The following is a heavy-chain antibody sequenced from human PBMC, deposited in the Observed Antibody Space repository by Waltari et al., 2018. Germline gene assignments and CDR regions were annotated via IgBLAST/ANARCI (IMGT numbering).Heavy chain of an antibody. CDR2: INPKSGNT. D-gene: IGHD3-3*01. Sequence: QMQLVQSGAEVKKPGASVKVSCKASGYPFSDYDINGVRQATGNGLEWMGWINPKSGNTVSAQNFQDRVTITRDPSTSTVYMELSSLRSDDAAVYYCARVHYDFWSGYYIWGQGTLVTVPS. V-gene: IGHV1-8*02. J-gene: IGHJ4*02. CDR1: GYPFSDYD. CDR3: ARVHYDFWSGYYI.